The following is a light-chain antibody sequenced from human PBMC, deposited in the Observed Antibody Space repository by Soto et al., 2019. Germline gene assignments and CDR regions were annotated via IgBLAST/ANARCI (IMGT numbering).Light chain of an antibody. CDR2: NVS. J-gene: IGKJ4*01. CDR3: MQATHWPLT. CDR1: QSLVYSDGNTY. Sequence: DVVMTQSPLSLPVTLGQPASISCRSSQSLVYSDGNTYLNWFQQRPGQSPRRLIYNVSNRDSGVPDRFSGSGSGTDFTLRISRVEAEDVGLYYCMQATHWPLTFGGGTKVEIK. V-gene: IGKV2-30*01.